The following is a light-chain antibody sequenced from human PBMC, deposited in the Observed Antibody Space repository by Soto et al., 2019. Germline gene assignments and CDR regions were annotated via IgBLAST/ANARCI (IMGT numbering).Light chain of an antibody. CDR1: QRVSNSR. CDR3: HQYGNSPQT. V-gene: IGKV3-20*01. J-gene: IGKJ2*01. Sequence: EIVLTQSPGTLSLSPGESTTLSCRARQRVSNSRLAWYQQKNGQAPRVLIYGASSRATGIPDRFSGSGFGTDFTLTISRLEPEDFAVYYCHQYGNSPQTFGQGTKLEIK. CDR2: GAS.